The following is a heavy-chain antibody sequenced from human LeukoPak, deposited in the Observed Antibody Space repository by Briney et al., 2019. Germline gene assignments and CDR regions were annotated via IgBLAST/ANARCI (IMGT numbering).Heavy chain of an antibody. V-gene: IGHV4-38-2*01. CDR3: RRGGAYYRRGFDC. Sequence: PSETLSLTCGASGDSIRSDYYWAWVRQPPGKGLEWVGSIYHNGITYYNPSLKSRLILSVDTSNNHFSLRLTPVTAADTAVYYCRRGGAYYRRGFDCWGQGTPVTVSS. CDR1: GDSIRSDYY. J-gene: IGHJ4*02. CDR2: IYHNGIT. D-gene: IGHD3-3*01.